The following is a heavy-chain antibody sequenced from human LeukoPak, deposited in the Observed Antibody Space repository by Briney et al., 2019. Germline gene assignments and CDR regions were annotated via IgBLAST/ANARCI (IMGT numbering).Heavy chain of an antibody. J-gene: IGHJ4*02. Sequence: PSETLSLTCTVSGGSISSGSYYWSWIRQPARKGLEWIGRIYTSGSTNYNPSLKSRVTISVDTSTNQFSLKLSSVTAADTAVYYCATATVPKLYYFDYWGQGTLVTVSS. D-gene: IGHD3-10*01. CDR2: IYTSGST. V-gene: IGHV4-61*02. CDR1: GGSISSGSYY. CDR3: ATATVPKLYYFDY.